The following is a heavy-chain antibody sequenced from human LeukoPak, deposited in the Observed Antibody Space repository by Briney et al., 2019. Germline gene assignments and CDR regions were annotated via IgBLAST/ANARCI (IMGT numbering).Heavy chain of an antibody. V-gene: IGHV3-48*01. CDR2: FGISGTI. J-gene: IGHJ4*02. CDR3: AGYGVYPY. D-gene: IGHD5/OR15-5a*01. CDR1: GFAVNTYD. Sequence: GGSLRLSCAASGFAVNTYDMHWVRQAPGEGPQWIAYFGISGTIYYADSVRGRFTISRDGAKNSLYLQMNGLRVDDTAIHYCAGYGVYPYWGQGTPVTVSS.